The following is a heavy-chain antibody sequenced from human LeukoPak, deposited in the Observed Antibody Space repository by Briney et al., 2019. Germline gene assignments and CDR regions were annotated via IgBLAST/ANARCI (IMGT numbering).Heavy chain of an antibody. J-gene: IGHJ4*02. CDR2: ISSSSSTR. CDR3: ARAGFTFSDYFGSFFDY. V-gene: IGHV3-48*01. Sequence: GGSLRLSCAASGFTFSSYSMNWVRQAPGKGLEWVSHISSSSSTRYYADSVKGRFTLSRDNAKNSLYLQMNSLRAEDTAVYYCARAGFTFSDYFGSFFDYWGQGTLVTVS. CDR1: GFTFSSYS. D-gene: IGHD3-10*01.